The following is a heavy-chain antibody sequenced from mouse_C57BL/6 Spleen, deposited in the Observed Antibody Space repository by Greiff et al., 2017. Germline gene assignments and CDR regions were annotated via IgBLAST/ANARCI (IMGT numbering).Heavy chain of an antibody. V-gene: IGHV8-12*01. J-gene: IGHJ3*01. CDR2: IYWDDDK. CDR1: GFSLSTSGMG. CDR3: ARPFYYDYDGGFAY. D-gene: IGHD2-4*01. Sequence: QVQLKESGPGILQSSQTLSLTCSFSGFSLSTSGMGVSWIRQPSGKGLEWLAHIYWDDDKRYNPSLKSRLTISKDTSRNQVFLKITSVDTADTATYYCARPFYYDYDGGFAYWGQGTLVTVSA.